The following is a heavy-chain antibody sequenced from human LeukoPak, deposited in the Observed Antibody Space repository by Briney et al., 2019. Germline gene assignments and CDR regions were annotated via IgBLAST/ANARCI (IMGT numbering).Heavy chain of an antibody. Sequence: PGGSLRLSCAAFGFTFSSYAMSWVRQAPGKGLEWVSGISGSGGSTYYADSVKGRFTISRDNSKNTLYLQMNSLRAEDTAVYYCAKDICGGNSGRAFDIWGQGTMVTVSS. CDR1: GFTFSSYA. J-gene: IGHJ3*02. V-gene: IGHV3-23*01. CDR3: AKDICGGNSGRAFDI. CDR2: ISGSGGST. D-gene: IGHD2-21*02.